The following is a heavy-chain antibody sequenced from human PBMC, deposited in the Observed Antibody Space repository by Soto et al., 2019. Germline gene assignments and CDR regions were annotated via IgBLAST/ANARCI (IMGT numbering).Heavy chain of an antibody. V-gene: IGHV3-23*01. CDR3: AKGALYDYVWGSYRDY. CDR2: ISGSGGST. D-gene: IGHD3-16*01. CDR1: GFTFSSYA. J-gene: IGHJ4*02. Sequence: GGSLRLSCAASGFTFSSYAMSWVRQAPGKGLEWVSAISGSGGSTYYADSVKGRFTISRDNSKNTLYLQMNSLRAEDTAVYYCAKGALYDYVWGSYRDYWGQGTLVTVSS.